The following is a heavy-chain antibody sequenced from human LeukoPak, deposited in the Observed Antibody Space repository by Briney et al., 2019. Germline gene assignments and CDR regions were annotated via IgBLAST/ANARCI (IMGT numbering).Heavy chain of an antibody. J-gene: IGHJ4*02. Sequence: GGSLRLSCAASGFTFDDYAMHWVRQAPGKGLEWVSGISWNSGSIGYADSVKGRFTISRDNAKNSLYLQMNSLRAEDTALYYCAKDLGYCSGGSCYSVFDYWGQGSLVTVSS. V-gene: IGHV3-9*01. CDR3: AKDLGYCSGGSCYSVFDY. CDR1: GFTFDDYA. CDR2: ISWNSGSI. D-gene: IGHD2-15*01.